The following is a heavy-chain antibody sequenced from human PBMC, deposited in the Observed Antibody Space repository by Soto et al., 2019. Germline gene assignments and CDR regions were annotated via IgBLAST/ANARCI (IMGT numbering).Heavy chain of an antibody. CDR2: ITPIFGTT. D-gene: IGHD3-22*01. Sequence: QVQLVQSGAEVKKPGSSVKVSCKASGGSFSNYAINWVRQAPGQGLEWMGGITPIFGTTNHAQKFQARINVTADEFTSTAYMELSSLRSEDTAVYYCAATPYYYDRSGSEVEYYFDYWGQGTLVTVSS. V-gene: IGHV1-69*01. J-gene: IGHJ4*02. CDR1: GGSFSNYA. CDR3: AATPYYYDRSGSEVEYYFDY.